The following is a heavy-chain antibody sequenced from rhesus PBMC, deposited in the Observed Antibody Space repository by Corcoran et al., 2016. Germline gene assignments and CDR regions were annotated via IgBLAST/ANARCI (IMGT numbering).Heavy chain of an antibody. V-gene: IGHV4-173*01. CDR2: ISGSGGST. CDR1: GGSISSNY. D-gene: IGHD3-3*01. Sequence: QLQLQESGPGLVKPSETLSLTCAVSGGSISSNYWSWIRQPPGKGLEWIGRISGSGGSTHSNPSLKSRVTISTEASKNPFSLKLSSVTAADTAVYYCARGSPITIFGLVISEYFDYWGQGVLVTVSS. J-gene: IGHJ4*01. CDR3: ARGSPITIFGLVISEYFDY.